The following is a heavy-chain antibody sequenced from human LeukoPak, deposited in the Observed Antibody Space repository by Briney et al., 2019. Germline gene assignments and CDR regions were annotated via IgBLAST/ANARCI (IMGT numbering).Heavy chain of an antibody. D-gene: IGHD3-22*01. V-gene: IGHV1-8*01. CDR2: MNPNSGNT. CDR3: ARGRYSSGYYYDYYYYYMDV. J-gene: IGHJ6*03. Sequence: ASVKVSCKASGYTFTSYDINWVRQATGQGLEWMGWMNPNSGNTGYAQKFQGRVTMTRNTSISTAYMELSSLRSEDTAVYYCARGRYSSGYYYDYYYYYMDVWGKGTTVTISS. CDR1: GYTFTSYD.